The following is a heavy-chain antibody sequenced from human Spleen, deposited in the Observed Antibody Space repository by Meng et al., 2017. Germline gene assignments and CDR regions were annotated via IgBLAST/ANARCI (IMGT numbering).Heavy chain of an antibody. J-gene: IGHJ4*02. CDR3: AKEEVPNDY. CDR1: GFTFSSYS. CDR2: ISSSSSYI. D-gene: IGHD1-1*01. V-gene: IGHV3-21*04. Sequence: GESLKISCTASGFTFSSYSMNWVRQAPGKGLEWVSSISSSSSYIYYADSVKGRFTISRDNSKNTLYLQMNSLRAEDTAVYFCAKEEVPNDYWGQGTLVTVSS.